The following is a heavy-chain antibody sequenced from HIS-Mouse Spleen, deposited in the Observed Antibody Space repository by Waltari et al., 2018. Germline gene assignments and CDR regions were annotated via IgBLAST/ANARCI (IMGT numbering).Heavy chain of an antibody. Sequence: QLQLQESGPGLVKPSATLSLTCTVSGGSSSSSSYYCGWIRQPPGKGLEWIGSIYYSGSTYYNPSLKSRVTISVDTSKNQFSLKLSSVTAADTAVYYCAREIPYSSSWYDWYFDLWGRGTLVTVSS. J-gene: IGHJ2*01. CDR1: GGSSSSSSYY. CDR3: AREIPYSSSWYDWYFDL. D-gene: IGHD6-13*01. CDR2: IYYSGST. V-gene: IGHV4-39*07.